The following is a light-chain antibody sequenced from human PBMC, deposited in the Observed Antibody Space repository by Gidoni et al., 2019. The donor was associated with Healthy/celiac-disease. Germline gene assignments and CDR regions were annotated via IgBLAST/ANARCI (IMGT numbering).Light chain of an antibody. J-gene: IGLJ2*01. CDR1: TAAVTSGYY. CDR3: LLYYGGAQV. Sequence: QTVVTQEPYLTVSPGGPVTLTCASSTAAVTSGYYPNWFQQKTGQAPSALISSTSNQHSLTPARFSGSLLGGKAALTLSGVQPEDEAEYYCLLYYGGAQVFGGGTKLTVL. V-gene: IGLV7-43*01. CDR2: STS.